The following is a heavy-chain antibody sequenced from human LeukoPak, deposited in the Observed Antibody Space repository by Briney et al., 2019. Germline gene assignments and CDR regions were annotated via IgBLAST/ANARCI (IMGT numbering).Heavy chain of an antibody. CDR3: ARSTPSGSGNHFDY. D-gene: IGHD6-19*01. CDR1: GFTFSSYS. CDR2: ISSSSSYI. V-gene: IGHV3-21*01. J-gene: IGHJ4*02. Sequence: GGSLRLSCAASGFTFSSYSMNWVRQAPGKGLEWVSSISSSSSYIYYADSVKGRFTISRDNAKNSPYLQMNSLRAEDTAVYYCARSTPSGSGNHFDYWGQGTLVTVSS.